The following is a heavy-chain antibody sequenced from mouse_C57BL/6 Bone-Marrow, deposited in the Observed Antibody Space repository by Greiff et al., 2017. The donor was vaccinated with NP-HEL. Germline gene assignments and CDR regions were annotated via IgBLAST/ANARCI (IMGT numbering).Heavy chain of an antibody. D-gene: IGHD1-1*01. V-gene: IGHV7-3*01. Sequence: EVQGVESGGGLVQPGGSLSLSCAASGFTFTDYYMSWVRQPPGKALEWLGFISNKANGYTTEYSASVKGRFTISSDNSQSILYLQMSALRAEDSATYYCARSVVAPFDYWGQGTTLTVSS. CDR1: GFTFTDYY. CDR2: ISNKANGYTT. CDR3: ARSVVAPFDY. J-gene: IGHJ2*01.